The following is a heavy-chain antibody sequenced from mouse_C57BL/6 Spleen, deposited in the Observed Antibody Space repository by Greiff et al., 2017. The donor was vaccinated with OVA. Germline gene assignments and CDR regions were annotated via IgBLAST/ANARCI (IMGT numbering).Heavy chain of an antibody. D-gene: IGHD4-1*01. Sequence: QVQLQQPGAELVRPGSSVKLSCKASGYTFTSYWMHWVKQRPGQGLEWIGNINPSNGGTNYNEKFKSKATLTVDKSSSTAYMQLSSLTSEDSAVYYCAALNWDRYFDVWGTGTTVTVSS. J-gene: IGHJ1*03. CDR3: AALNWDRYFDV. V-gene: IGHV1-53*01. CDR1: GYTFTSYW. CDR2: INPSNGGT.